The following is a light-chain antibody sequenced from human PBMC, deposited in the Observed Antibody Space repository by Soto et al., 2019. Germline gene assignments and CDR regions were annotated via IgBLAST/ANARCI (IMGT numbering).Light chain of an antibody. J-gene: IGLJ3*02. Sequence: QSALTQPASVSGSPGQSITISCTGTSDVESDRLVSWYQQYPGKAPKLIIHEDIRRPSGVSARFSASKSGDTASLTISGLQPENEADYYCCSYAGSLTWVFGGGTQLTVL. CDR1: SDVESDRL. V-gene: IGLV2-23*01. CDR3: CSYAGSLTWV. CDR2: EDI.